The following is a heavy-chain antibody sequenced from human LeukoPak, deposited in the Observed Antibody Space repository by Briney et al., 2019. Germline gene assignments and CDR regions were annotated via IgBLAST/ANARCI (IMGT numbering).Heavy chain of an antibody. D-gene: IGHD2-15*01. CDR2: IYYSGTT. CDR1: GGSTSSYY. J-gene: IGHJ5*02. Sequence: PSETLSLTCTGSGGSTSSYYWSWLRQPPGQGLEWSGYIYYSGTTNYNPSLKSRVTISADTSKNQFSLKLSSVTAADTAVYYCAREELVVVVAATLPHNWFDPWGQGTLVTVSS. V-gene: IGHV4-59*12. CDR3: AREELVVVVAATLPHNWFDP.